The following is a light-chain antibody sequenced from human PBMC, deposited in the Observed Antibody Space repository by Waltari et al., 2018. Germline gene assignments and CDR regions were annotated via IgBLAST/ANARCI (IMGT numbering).Light chain of an antibody. CDR3: QQYGSPRT. Sequence: EIVLTQSPGTLSLSPGERATLSCRASQSVSSSYLAWYQQKPGQAPRLLICGASSRATGIPDRFSGSGSGTDFTLTISRLEPEDFAVYYCQQYGSPRTFGQGTKVEIK. J-gene: IGKJ1*01. V-gene: IGKV3-20*01. CDR2: GAS. CDR1: QSVSSSY.